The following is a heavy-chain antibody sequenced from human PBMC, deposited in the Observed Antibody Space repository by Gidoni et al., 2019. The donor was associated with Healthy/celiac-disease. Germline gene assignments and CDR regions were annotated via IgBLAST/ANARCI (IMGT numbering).Heavy chain of an antibody. Sequence: QVQLVESGGGLVQPGRSLILARASSGFTFSISGMHWVRQAPGKGLAWVAVIWYDGSNKYYADSVKGRFTISRDNSKNTLYLQMNSLRAEDTAVYYCARGPYYDSSGYYLGVDYWGQGTLVTVSS. CDR2: IWYDGSNK. J-gene: IGHJ4*02. D-gene: IGHD3-22*01. CDR1: GFTFSISG. V-gene: IGHV3-33*01. CDR3: ARGPYYDSSGYYLGVDY.